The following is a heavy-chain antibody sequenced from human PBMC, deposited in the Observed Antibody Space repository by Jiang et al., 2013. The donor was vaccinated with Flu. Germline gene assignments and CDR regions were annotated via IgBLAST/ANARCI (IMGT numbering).Heavy chain of an antibody. CDR3: ARGSGTRPNGMDV. V-gene: IGHV1-18*01. Sequence: SGAEVKKPGASVKVSCKTSGYTFSSSDITWVRQAPGQGLEWVGWISGYNGNTNYAHNLRGRVTVTTDTSTSTAYMELRSLRSDDTAMYYCARGSGTRPNGMDVWGQGTTVTVSS. J-gene: IGHJ6*02. CDR1: GYTFSSSD. CDR2: ISGYNGNT. D-gene: IGHD1-1*01.